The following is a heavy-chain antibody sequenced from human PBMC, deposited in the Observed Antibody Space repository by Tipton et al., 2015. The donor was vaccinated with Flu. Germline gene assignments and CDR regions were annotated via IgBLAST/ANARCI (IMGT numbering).Heavy chain of an antibody. V-gene: IGHV4-59*08. J-gene: IGHJ5*02. CDR1: GGSISRYY. CDR2: VYFTGST. CDR3: ARRDYSNYVSEPKNWFDP. Sequence: TLSLTCTVSGGSISRYYWSWVRQPPGKGPEWIGYVYFTGSTNYNPSLKSRVTTSVDTSKNQFSLKLRSVTAADTAVYYCARRDYSNYVSEPKNWFDPWGQGTLVTVSS. D-gene: IGHD4-11*01.